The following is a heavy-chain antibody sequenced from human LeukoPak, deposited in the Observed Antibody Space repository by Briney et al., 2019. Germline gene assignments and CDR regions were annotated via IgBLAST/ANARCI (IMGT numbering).Heavy chain of an antibody. CDR2: IWYDGSNK. D-gene: IGHD5-24*01. Sequence: GGSLRLSCAASGFTFSDSGMYWVRQSPGKGLEWVALIWYDGSNKYYADSVKGRFTISRDNSKNTLYLQTNSLRAEDTAVYYCAKGRWVQPAGYLDFSGQGTLVTVSA. CDR1: GFTFSDSG. CDR3: AKGRWVQPAGYLDF. V-gene: IGHV3-33*06. J-gene: IGHJ4*02.